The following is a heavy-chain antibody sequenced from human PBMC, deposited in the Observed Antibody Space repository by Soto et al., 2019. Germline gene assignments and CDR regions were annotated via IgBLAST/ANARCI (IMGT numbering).Heavy chain of an antibody. Sequence: ASVKVSCKASGGTFSSYTISWVRQAPGQGLEWMGRIIPILGIANYAQKFQGRVTITADTSTSTAYMELSGLRSDDTAVYYCARDIVGGRLDAFDIWGQGTMVTVSS. CDR1: GGTFSSYT. J-gene: IGHJ3*02. D-gene: IGHD1-26*01. CDR3: ARDIVGGRLDAFDI. CDR2: IIPILGIA. V-gene: IGHV1-69*02.